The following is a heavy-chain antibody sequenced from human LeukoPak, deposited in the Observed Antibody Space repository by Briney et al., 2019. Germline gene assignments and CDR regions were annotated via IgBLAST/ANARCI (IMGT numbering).Heavy chain of an antibody. CDR2: ISSGSTI. CDR1: GFTFSSYV. V-gene: IGHV3-48*03. J-gene: IGHJ4*02. CDR3: ARESSAPY. Sequence: PGGSLRLSCAASGFTFSSYVMNWVRQAPGKGLEWVSYISSGSTIYYADSVKGRFTISRDNAKNSLYLQMNSLRAEDTAVYYCARESSAPYWGQGTLVTVSS.